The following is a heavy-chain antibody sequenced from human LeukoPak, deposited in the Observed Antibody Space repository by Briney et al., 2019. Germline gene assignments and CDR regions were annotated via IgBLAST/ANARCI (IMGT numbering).Heavy chain of an antibody. J-gene: IGHJ5*02. CDR1: GFPFSSYS. V-gene: IGHV3-21*01. Sequence: GGSLRLSCAASGFPFSSYSMNWVRQAPGKGLEWVSSISSSSSYIYYADSVKGRFTISRDNAKNSLYLQMNSLRAEDTAVYYCARTMTTVNWFDPWGQGTLVTVSS. CDR3: ARTMTTVNWFDP. D-gene: IGHD4-17*01. CDR2: ISSSSSYI.